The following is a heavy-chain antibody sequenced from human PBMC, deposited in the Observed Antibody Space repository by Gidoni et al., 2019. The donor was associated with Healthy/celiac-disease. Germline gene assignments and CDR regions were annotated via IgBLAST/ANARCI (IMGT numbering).Heavy chain of an antibody. CDR2: IYYSGST. CDR3: ARDVWGYYFDY. CDR1: GGSISSDY. Sequence: VKHSETLSLTCTVSGGSISSDYWSWIRQPPGKGLEWIGYIYYSGSTNYNPSLNSRVTISVDTSKNQFSLKLSSVTAADTAVYYCARDVWGYYFDYWGQGTLVTVSS. D-gene: IGHD3-16*01. J-gene: IGHJ4*02. V-gene: IGHV4-59*01.